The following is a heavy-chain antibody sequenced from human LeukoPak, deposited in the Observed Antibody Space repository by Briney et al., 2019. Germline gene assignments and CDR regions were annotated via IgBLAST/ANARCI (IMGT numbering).Heavy chain of an antibody. Sequence: SETLSLSCGVSGVSISSSDYYWGWIPQPPGQGLEWIGSSFHSGSPYYNPVHKSRTTISVNASKNQFALKFISVTDADTAIYYCARATATVRWGLFDSWGQRAQVIVSS. CDR2: SFHSGSP. CDR3: ARATATVRWGLFDS. D-gene: IGHD1-1*01. V-gene: IGHV4-39*01. CDR1: GVSISSSDYY. J-gene: IGHJ4*02.